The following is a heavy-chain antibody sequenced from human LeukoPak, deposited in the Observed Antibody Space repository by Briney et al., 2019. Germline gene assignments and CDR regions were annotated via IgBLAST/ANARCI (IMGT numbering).Heavy chain of an antibody. J-gene: IGHJ6*03. Sequence: PSETLSLTCTVSGGSISSYYWSWIRQPPGKGLEWIGYIYYSGSTNYNPSLKSRVTMSVDTSKNQFSLKLSSVTAADTTVYYCARDTETFTIFGVVLYYMDVWGKGTTVTVSS. CDR3: ARDTETFTIFGVVLYYMDV. CDR2: IYYSGST. D-gene: IGHD3-3*01. CDR1: GGSISSYY. V-gene: IGHV4-59*12.